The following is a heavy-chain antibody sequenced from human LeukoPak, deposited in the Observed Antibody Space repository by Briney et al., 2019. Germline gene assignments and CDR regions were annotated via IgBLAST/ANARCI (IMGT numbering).Heavy chain of an antibody. CDR1: GYTFTTYW. Sequence: GVSLKISCKGSGYTFTTYWIGWVRPMPGKGLEWMGFVYPGDSDTRHSPSFQGQVTISADKSSSTAYLQWSSLKASDTATYYCARVLIMVRGVPRAFGMWGQGTMVTVSS. CDR3: ARVLIMVRGVPRAFGM. V-gene: IGHV5-51*01. J-gene: IGHJ3*02. D-gene: IGHD3-10*01. CDR2: VYPGDSDT.